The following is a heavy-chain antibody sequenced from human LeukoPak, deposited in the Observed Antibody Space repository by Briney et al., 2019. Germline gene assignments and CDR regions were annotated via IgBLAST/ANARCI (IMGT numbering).Heavy chain of an antibody. D-gene: IGHD6-19*01. CDR1: GGSISSSSHY. Sequence: SETLSVTRTVSGGSISSSSHYWGWIRQPPGKGLEWIGSIYYSGDTYYSPSLKSRVTISEDTSKNQLSLKLSSVTAADTAVYYCAQAARYSDAWSYYFDYWGQGAMITVSA. V-gene: IGHV4-39*01. J-gene: IGHJ4*02. CDR2: IYYSGDT. CDR3: AQAARYSDAWSYYFDY.